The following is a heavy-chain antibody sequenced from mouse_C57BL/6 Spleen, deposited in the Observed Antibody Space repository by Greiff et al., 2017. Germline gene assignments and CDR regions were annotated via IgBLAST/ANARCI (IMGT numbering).Heavy chain of an antibody. V-gene: IGHV2-6-1*01. CDR1: GFSLTSYG. D-gene: IGHD2-12*01. CDR2: IWSDGST. J-gene: IGHJ4*01. Sequence: VQLKESGPGLVAPSQSLSITCTVSGFSLTSYGVHWVRQPPGKGLEWMGVIWSDGSTTYNTALKSRLSISKDNSKSQIFLNMHSLQTDDTAMDYFARHECYDYAMGYWGQGTTVTVAS. CDR3: ARHECYDYAMGY.